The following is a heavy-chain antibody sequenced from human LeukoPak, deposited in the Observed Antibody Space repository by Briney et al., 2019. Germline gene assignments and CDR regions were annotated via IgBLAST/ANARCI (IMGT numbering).Heavy chain of an antibody. CDR3: ARWEIRGTAHKLDY. D-gene: IGHD1-7*01. V-gene: IGHV3-7*01. CDR1: GFTLSSHW. J-gene: IGHJ4*02. Sequence: GGSLRLSCVASGFTLSSHWMSWVRQAPGKGLEWVANINQDGSAKYFVDSVKGRFTISRDNAKNSMYPQMNSLRAEDTAVYYCARWEIRGTAHKLDYWGQGTLVTVSS. CDR2: INQDGSAK.